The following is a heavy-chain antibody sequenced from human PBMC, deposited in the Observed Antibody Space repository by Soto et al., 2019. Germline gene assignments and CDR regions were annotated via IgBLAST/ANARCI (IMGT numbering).Heavy chain of an antibody. Sequence: QVQLVESGGGVVQPGRSLRLSCAASGFTFSTYGMHVVRQAPGMGLEWVAVIWYDGSHKDYADSVKGRFAISRDNSMNTLSLQMNSLRVEDTALYYCARAVGPFDYWGQGTLVTVSS. D-gene: IGHD1-26*01. CDR1: GFTFSTYG. CDR3: ARAVGPFDY. V-gene: IGHV3-33*01. CDR2: IWYDGSHK. J-gene: IGHJ4*02.